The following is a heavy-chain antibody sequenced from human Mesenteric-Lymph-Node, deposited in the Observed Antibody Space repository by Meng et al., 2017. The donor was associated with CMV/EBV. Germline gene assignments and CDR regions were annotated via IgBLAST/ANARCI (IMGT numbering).Heavy chain of an antibody. CDR2: INTGNGNT. CDR3: ARSRDNYLFDY. J-gene: IGHJ4*02. CDR1: GYDFTIHA. D-gene: IGHD5-24*01. V-gene: IGHV1-3*04. Sequence: SCDATGYDFTIHAIHWVRQAPGQRPEWMGWINTGNGNTKYLQKFQDKVTITRDTSATTSYMELSSLTSEDTAVYYCARSRDNYLFDYWGQGTLVTVSS.